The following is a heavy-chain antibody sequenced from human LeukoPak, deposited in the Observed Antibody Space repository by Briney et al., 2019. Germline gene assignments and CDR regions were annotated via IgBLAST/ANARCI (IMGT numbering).Heavy chain of an antibody. CDR1: GFTFSTYW. V-gene: IGHV3-74*01. J-gene: IGHJ4*02. Sequence: GGSLRLSCAASGFTFSTYWMFWVRQAPGKGLVWVSRINNDGSSTSYADSVKGRFTISRDNAKNTLYLQMNSLRVEDTAVYFCTTWVGAHFDFWGQGTLVTVSS. D-gene: IGHD1-26*01. CDR3: TTWVGAHFDF. CDR2: INNDGSST.